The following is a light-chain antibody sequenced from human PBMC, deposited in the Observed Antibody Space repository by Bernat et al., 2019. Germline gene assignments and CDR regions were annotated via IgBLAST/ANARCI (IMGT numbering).Light chain of an antibody. CDR2: GAS. Sequence: EIVLTQSPGTLSLSPGARATLSCRASQSVSSYLAWYQQKPGQAPRLLIHGASSRATGIPDRFSGSGSGTDFALTISRLDPEDFAVYYCQQYSTSPITFGQGTRLEIK. CDR3: QQYSTSPIT. CDR1: QSVSSY. V-gene: IGKV3-20*01. J-gene: IGKJ5*01.